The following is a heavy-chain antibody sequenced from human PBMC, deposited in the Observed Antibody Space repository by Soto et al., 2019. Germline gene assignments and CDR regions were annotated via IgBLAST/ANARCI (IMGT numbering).Heavy chain of an antibody. Sequence: EVQLVETGGGLIQPGGSLRLSCAASGFTVSSNYMSWVRQAPGKGLEWVSVIYSGGSTYYADSVKGRFTISRDNSNNTLYLQMNSLRAEDTAVYYCARDQFHGSSPRTYDPWGQGTLVTVSS. CDR2: IYSGGST. J-gene: IGHJ5*02. CDR1: GFTVSSNY. V-gene: IGHV3-53*02. D-gene: IGHD6-6*01. CDR3: ARDQFHGSSPRTYDP.